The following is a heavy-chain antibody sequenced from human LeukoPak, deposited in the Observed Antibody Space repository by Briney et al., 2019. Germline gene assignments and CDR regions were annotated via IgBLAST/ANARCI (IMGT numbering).Heavy chain of an antibody. V-gene: IGHV3-21*01. CDR2: ISSSSSYI. D-gene: IGHD2-2*01. CDR3: ARGPTKYFDY. J-gene: IGHJ4*02. Sequence: GGSLRLSCAASGFTFSTYNMNWVRQAPGKGLEWVSSISSSSSYIYYADSVKGRFTISRDNAKNSLYLQMNSLRAEDTAVYYCARGPTKYFDYWGQGTLVTVSS. CDR1: GFTFSTYN.